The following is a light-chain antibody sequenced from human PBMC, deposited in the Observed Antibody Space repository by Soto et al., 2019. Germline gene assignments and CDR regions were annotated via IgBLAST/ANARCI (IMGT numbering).Light chain of an antibody. J-gene: IGLJ2*01. CDR3: QSYDSSLSSWL. Sequence: QSVLTQPPSVSGAPGQRVTISCTGSSSNIGAGYDVHWYQQLPGTAPKLLVHGNTDRPSGVPDRFSGSKSGTSASLAITGLQAEDEADYYCQSYDSSLSSWLFGGGTKLTVL. CDR1: SSNIGAGYD. CDR2: GNT. V-gene: IGLV1-40*01.